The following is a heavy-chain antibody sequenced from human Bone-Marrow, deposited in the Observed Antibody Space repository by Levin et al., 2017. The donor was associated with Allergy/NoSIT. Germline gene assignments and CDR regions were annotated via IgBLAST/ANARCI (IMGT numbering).Heavy chain of an antibody. J-gene: IGHJ6*02. CDR1: GGPISPYY. V-gene: IGHV4-59*01. D-gene: IGHD3-16*01. Sequence: SQTLSLTCVVSGGPISPYYWTWLRQTPGKGLEWIGYMHYSGSTKYNPSLKSRVTIFLDTSKNQFSLNLRSVTAADTAVYYCARDLGALEDYYYYGIDVWGQGTTVIVSS. CDR2: MHYSGST. CDR3: ARDLGALEDYYYYGIDV.